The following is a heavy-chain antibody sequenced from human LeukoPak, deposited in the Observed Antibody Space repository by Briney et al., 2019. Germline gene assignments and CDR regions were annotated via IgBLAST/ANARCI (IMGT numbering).Heavy chain of an antibody. Sequence: SGPTLVNPTQTLTLTCTFSGFSLSTSGVGVGWIRQPPGKALEWLALIYWNDDKRFSPSLKSRLTITKDTSKNQVVLTMTNMDPVDTATYYCAHSGTVTTPHDAFDIWGQGTMVTVSS. CDR1: GFSLSTSGVG. V-gene: IGHV2-5*01. CDR2: IYWNDDK. CDR3: AHSGTVTTPHDAFDI. D-gene: IGHD4-17*01. J-gene: IGHJ3*02.